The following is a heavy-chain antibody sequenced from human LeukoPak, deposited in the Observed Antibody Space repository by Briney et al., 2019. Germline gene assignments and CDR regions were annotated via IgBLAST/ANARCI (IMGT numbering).Heavy chain of an antibody. Sequence: GGSLRLPCAASGFTFSSYDMHWVRQATGKGLEWVSAIGTAGDTYYPGSVKGRFTISRENAKNSLYLQMNSLRAGDTAVYYCARGEAKRYYYGMDVWGQGTTVTVSS. V-gene: IGHV3-13*01. CDR1: GFTFSSYD. CDR3: ARGEAKRYYYGMDV. CDR2: IGTAGDT. J-gene: IGHJ6*02.